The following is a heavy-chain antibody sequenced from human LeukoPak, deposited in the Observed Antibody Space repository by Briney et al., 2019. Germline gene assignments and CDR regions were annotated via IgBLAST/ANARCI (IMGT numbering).Heavy chain of an antibody. CDR1: GGTFSSYA. Sequence: ASVKVSCKASGGTFSSYAISWVRQAPGQGLEWMGGIIPIFGTANYAQKFQGRVTITADESTSTAYMELSSLRSEDTAVYYCAREAGIEARRTRFDPWGQGTLVTVSS. V-gene: IGHV1-69*13. CDR3: AREAGIEARRTRFDP. CDR2: IIPIFGTA. J-gene: IGHJ5*02. D-gene: IGHD6-6*01.